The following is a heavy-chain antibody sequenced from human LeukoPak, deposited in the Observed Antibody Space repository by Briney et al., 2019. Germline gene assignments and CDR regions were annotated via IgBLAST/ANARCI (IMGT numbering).Heavy chain of an antibody. D-gene: IGHD4-17*01. J-gene: IGHJ3*02. V-gene: IGHV4-30-4*01. Sequence: SETLSLTCTVSGGSISSGDYYWSWIRQPPGKGLEWIGYIYYSGSTYYNPSLKSRVTISVDTSKNQFSLKLSSVTAADTAVYYCARASDRTDYGDYDKSQDAFDIWGQGTMVTVSS. CDR2: IYYSGST. CDR1: GGSISSGDYY. CDR3: ARASDRTDYGDYDKSQDAFDI.